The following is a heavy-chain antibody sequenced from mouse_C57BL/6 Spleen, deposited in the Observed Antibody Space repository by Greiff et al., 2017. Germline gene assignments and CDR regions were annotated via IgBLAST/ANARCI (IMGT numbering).Heavy chain of an antibody. J-gene: IGHJ4*01. CDR3: TTLYYGSSYLYAMDY. Sequence: VQLQQSGAELVRPGASVTLSCKASGYTFTDYEMHWVKQTPVHGLEWLGAIDPETGGTAYKQKFKGKAILTADKSSSTAYMELHSLTSADSAVYYCTTLYYGSSYLYAMDYWGQGTSVTVSS. CDR1: GYTFTDYE. D-gene: IGHD1-1*01. CDR2: IDPETGGT. V-gene: IGHV1-15*01.